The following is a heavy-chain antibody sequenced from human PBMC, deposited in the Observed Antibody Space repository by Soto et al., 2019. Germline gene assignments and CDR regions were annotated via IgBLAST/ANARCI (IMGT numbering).Heavy chain of an antibody. V-gene: IGHV3-30-3*01. D-gene: IGHD4-17*01. CDR2: ISYDGSNK. CDR3: AREAVTTLYYYYSGMDV. J-gene: IGHJ6*02. CDR1: GFTFSSYA. Sequence: QVQLVESGGGVVQPGRSLRLSCAASGFTFSSYAMHWVRQAPGKGLEWVAVISYDGSNKYYADSVKGRFTISRDNSKNTLYLQMNSLRAEDTAVYYCAREAVTTLYYYYSGMDVWGQGTTVTVSS.